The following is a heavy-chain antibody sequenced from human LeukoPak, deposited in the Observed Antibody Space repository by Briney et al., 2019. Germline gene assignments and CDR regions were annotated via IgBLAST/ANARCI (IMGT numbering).Heavy chain of an antibody. J-gene: IGHJ5*02. CDR2: ISHDGSNK. CDR1: GFTFSSYA. CDR3: AKRSSSWYNGWFDP. V-gene: IGHV3-30*04. D-gene: IGHD6-13*01. Sequence: GGSLRLSCAASGFTFSSYAMHWVRQAPGKGLEWVAVISHDGSNKYYADSVKGRFTISRDNSKNTLYLQMNSLRAEDTAVYYCAKRSSSWYNGWFDPWGQGTLVTVSS.